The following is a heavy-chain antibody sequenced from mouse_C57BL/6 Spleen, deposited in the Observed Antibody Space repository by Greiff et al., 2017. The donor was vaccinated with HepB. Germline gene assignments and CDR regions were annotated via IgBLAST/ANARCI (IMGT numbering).Heavy chain of an antibody. CDR1: GYTFTSYW. CDR2: INPSNGGT. Sequence: VKLQQPGTELVKPGASVKLSCKASGYTFTSYWMHWVKQRPGQGLEWIGNINPSNGGTNYNEKFKSKATLTVDKSSSTAYMQLSSLTSEDSAVYYCARSKNWDGGFDYWGQGTTLTVSS. J-gene: IGHJ2*01. V-gene: IGHV1-53*01. CDR3: ARSKNWDGGFDY. D-gene: IGHD4-1*01.